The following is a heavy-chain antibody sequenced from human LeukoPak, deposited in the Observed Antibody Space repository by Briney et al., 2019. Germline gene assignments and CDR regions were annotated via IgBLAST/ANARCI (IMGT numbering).Heavy chain of an antibody. CDR3: ASYSGYDKTFDY. CDR1: GGSISSYY. Sequence: PSXTLSLTCTVSGGSISSYYWSWIRQPPGKGLEWIGYIYYSGSTNYNPSLKSRVTISVDTSKNQFSLKLSSVTAADTAVYYCASYSGYDKTFDYWGQGTLVTVSS. D-gene: IGHD5-12*01. V-gene: IGHV4-59*01. CDR2: IYYSGST. J-gene: IGHJ4*02.